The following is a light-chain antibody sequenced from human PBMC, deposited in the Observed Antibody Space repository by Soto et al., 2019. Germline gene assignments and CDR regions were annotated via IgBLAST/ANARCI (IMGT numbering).Light chain of an antibody. CDR1: QSILFSSNNKNY. V-gene: IGKV4-1*01. CDR3: QQYYSTPVT. Sequence: DIVMTQSPDSLAVSLGERATINCKSSQSILFSSNNKNYLTWYQQKPGQPPKPLSYWASTRESGVPDRFSGSGSETDFTLTISSLQAEDVAVYYGQQYYSTPVTFGGGTKVEIK. CDR2: WAS. J-gene: IGKJ4*01.